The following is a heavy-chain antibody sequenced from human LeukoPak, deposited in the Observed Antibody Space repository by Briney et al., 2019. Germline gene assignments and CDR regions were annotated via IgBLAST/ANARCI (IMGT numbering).Heavy chain of an antibody. Sequence: GGSLRLSCAASGFIFRSYDMHWVRQAPDKGLEWVAVIWYDGSNKYYAESVKGRFTISRDNSKNTLYLQMNSLRGEDTAVYYCAKDGRYSGSSLDYWGQGTLVTVSS. V-gene: IGHV3-33*06. CDR1: GFIFRSYD. J-gene: IGHJ4*02. D-gene: IGHD1-26*01. CDR2: IWYDGSNK. CDR3: AKDGRYSGSSLDY.